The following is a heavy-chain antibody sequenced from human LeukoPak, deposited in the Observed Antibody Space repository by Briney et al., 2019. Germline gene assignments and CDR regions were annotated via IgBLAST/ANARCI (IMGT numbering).Heavy chain of an antibody. CDR3: TRYDSSRFDP. V-gene: IGHV3-30*03. J-gene: IGHJ5*02. CDR1: GFTFSGYG. Sequence: GKSLRLSCAGSGFTFSGYGMHWVRQAPGKGLEWVTGIAYDGSRKHYADSVKGRFTISRDNSGNTMDLQMNSLRVEDTAVYHCTRYDSSRFDPWGQGTLVIVSS. CDR2: IAYDGSRK. D-gene: IGHD3-3*01.